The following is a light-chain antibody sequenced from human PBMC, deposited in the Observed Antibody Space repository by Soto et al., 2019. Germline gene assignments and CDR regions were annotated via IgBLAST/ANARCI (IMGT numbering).Light chain of an antibody. J-gene: IGKJ3*01. CDR2: GAS. CDR1: QSVSSSF. CDR3: QQYGSSPRT. V-gene: IGKV3-20*01. Sequence: EIVLTQSPGTLSLSPGERATLSCRASQSVSSSFLAWYQQKPGQTPRLLIYGASSRATGIPDRFSGSGSGTDFTLTISRLEPEEFAVDYCQQYGSSPRTFGPGTTVDI.